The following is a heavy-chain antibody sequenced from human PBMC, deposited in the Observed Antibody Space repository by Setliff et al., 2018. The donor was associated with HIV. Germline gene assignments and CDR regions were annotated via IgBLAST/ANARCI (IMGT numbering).Heavy chain of an antibody. Sequence: GASVKVSCKASGYTFTGYYMHWVRQAPGQGLEWMGWIHPNSGGSNYAQIFQGRVTMTSDTSINTAYMELSSLRSEDTAVYYCARDGGSGTTVTFTLDYWGQGTLVTVSS. CDR1: GYTFTGYY. J-gene: IGHJ4*02. V-gene: IGHV1-2*02. CDR3: ARDGGSGTTVTFTLDY. D-gene: IGHD4-17*01. CDR2: IHPNSGGS.